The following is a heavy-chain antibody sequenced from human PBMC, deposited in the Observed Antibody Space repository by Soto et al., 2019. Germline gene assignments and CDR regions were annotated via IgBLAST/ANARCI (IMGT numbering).Heavy chain of an antibody. D-gene: IGHD2-21*01. V-gene: IGHV4-30-2*01. CDR3: ARETYADYVGYFDP. Sequence: QLQLQESGSRLVKSSETLSLTCDVSGDTISTGGYTWALIRKPPGKPLEWIGLTYHSGNPYYNPSHKSPVIISVDRSKSQFSLKVRSVTAADTAVYYCARETYADYVGYFDPRSQGIQVTVSS. CDR1: GDTISTGGYT. J-gene: IGHJ5*02. CDR2: TYHSGNP.